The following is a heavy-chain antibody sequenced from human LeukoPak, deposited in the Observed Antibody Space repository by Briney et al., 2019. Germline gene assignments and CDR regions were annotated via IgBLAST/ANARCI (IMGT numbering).Heavy chain of an antibody. Sequence: GASVKVSCKASGYTFTGYYMHWVRQAPGQGLEWMGWINPNSGGTNYAQKFQGRVTITADESTSTAYMELSSLRSEDTAVYYCARGVGATQFDYWGQGTLVTVSS. V-gene: IGHV1-2*02. J-gene: IGHJ4*02. CDR3: ARGVGATQFDY. CDR2: INPNSGGT. D-gene: IGHD1-26*01. CDR1: GYTFTGYY.